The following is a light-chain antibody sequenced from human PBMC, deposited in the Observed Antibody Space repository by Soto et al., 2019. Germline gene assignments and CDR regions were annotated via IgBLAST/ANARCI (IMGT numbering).Light chain of an antibody. V-gene: IGKV1-9*01. CDR2: PAS. Sequence: IPLTQSPSSLSATVGDRVTITCRASQDISRALAWYQQKPGKAPDLLISPASNLRSGVPSRFSGSGSGTDFTLAINGLQPEDFATYWCQQLYGYPLTFGGGSKVEIK. J-gene: IGKJ4*01. CDR1: QDISRA. CDR3: QQLYGYPLT.